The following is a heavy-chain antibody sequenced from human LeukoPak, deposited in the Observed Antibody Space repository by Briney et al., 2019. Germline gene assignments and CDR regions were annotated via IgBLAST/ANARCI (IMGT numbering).Heavy chain of an antibody. D-gene: IGHD2-8*01. Sequence: GGSLRLSCAASGFTFSSYSMNWVRQAPGKGLEWVSYISSSSSTIYYADSVKGRFSISRDNSKNTLYLQMNSLRAEDTAVYYCARDRRGVGAFDIWGQGAMVTVSS. CDR1: GFTFSSYS. CDR3: ARDRRGVGAFDI. J-gene: IGHJ3*02. CDR2: ISSSSSTI. V-gene: IGHV3-48*01.